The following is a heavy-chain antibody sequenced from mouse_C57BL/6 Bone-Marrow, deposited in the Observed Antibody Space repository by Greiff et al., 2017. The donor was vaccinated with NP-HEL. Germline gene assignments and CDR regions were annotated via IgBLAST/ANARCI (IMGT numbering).Heavy chain of an antibody. V-gene: IGHV1-26*01. CDR1: GYTFTDYY. J-gene: IGHJ4*01. CDR2: INPNNGGT. D-gene: IGHD1-1*01. CDR3: ARSVAFITRMDY. Sequence: EVQLHQSGPELVKPGASVKISCKASGYTFTDYYMNWVKQSHGKSLEWIGDINPNNGGTSYNQKFKGKATLTVDKSSSTAYMELRSLTSEDSAVYYCARSVAFITRMDYWGQGTSVTVSS.